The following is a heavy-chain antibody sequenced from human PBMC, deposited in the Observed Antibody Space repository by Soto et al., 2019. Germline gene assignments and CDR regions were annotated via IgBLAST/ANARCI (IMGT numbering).Heavy chain of an antibody. CDR1: GYTFTSYD. CDR3: ARELGISGVNVWFGP. D-gene: IGHD3-9*01. V-gene: IGHV1-8*01. J-gene: IGHJ5*02. Sequence: ASVKVSCKASGYTFTSYDINWVRQATGQGLEWMGWMNPNSGNTGYAQKFQGRVTMTRNTSISTAYMELSSLRSEDTAVYYCARELGISGVNVWFGPWGQGTLVTVSS. CDR2: MNPNSGNT.